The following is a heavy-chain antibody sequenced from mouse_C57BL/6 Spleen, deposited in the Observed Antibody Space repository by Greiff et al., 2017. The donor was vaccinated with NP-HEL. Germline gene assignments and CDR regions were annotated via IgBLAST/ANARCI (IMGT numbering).Heavy chain of an antibody. Sequence: EVQLQLSGPELVKPGASVKISCKASGYSFTDYNMNWVKQSNGKSLEWIGVINPNYGTTSYNQKFKGKATLTVDQSSSTAYMQLNSLTSEDSAVYYCARGGIYDYDYAMDYWGQGTSVTVSS. D-gene: IGHD2-4*01. CDR3: ARGGIYDYDYAMDY. V-gene: IGHV1-39*01. J-gene: IGHJ4*01. CDR1: GYSFTDYN. CDR2: INPNYGTT.